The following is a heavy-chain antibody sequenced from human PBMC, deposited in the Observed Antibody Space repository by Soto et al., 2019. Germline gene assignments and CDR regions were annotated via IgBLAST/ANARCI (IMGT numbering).Heavy chain of an antibody. CDR3: ARPPRGLTVYYFDY. CDR1: GFTFSSYA. V-gene: IGHV3-30-3*01. CDR2: ISYDGSNK. Sequence: ALRLSCAASGFTFSSYAMHWVRQAPGKGLEWVAVISYDGSNKYYADSVKGRFTISRDNSKNTLYLQMNSLRAEDTAVYYCARPPRGLTVYYFDYWGQGTLGTVSS. J-gene: IGHJ4*02.